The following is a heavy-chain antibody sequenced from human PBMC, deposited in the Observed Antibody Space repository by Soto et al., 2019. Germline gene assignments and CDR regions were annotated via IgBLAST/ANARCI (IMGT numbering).Heavy chain of an antibody. J-gene: IGHJ4*02. CDR3: AKTLYGSGSYLDY. Sequence: PGGSLRLSCAASGLTFSSYAMSWVRQAPGKGLEWVSAISGSGGSTYYADSVKGRFTISRDNSKNTLYLQMNSLRAEDTAVYYCAKTLYGSGSYLDYWGQGTLVTVSS. CDR2: ISGSGGST. V-gene: IGHV3-23*01. CDR1: GLTFSSYA. D-gene: IGHD3-10*01.